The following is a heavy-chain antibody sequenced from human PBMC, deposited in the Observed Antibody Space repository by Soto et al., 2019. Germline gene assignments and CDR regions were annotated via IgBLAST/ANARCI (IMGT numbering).Heavy chain of an antibody. CDR3: ARDSGGSGSYWGYYGMDV. Sequence: QVQLQESGPGLVKPSQTLSLTCTVSGGSISSGGYYWSWIRQHPGKGLEWIGYIYNSGSTYYNPYLKSRVTISVDTSKKQFSLKLSSVTAADTAVYYCARDSGGSGSYWGYYGMDVWGQGTTVTVSS. V-gene: IGHV4-31*03. CDR1: GGSISSGGYY. CDR2: IYNSGST. D-gene: IGHD3-10*01. J-gene: IGHJ6*02.